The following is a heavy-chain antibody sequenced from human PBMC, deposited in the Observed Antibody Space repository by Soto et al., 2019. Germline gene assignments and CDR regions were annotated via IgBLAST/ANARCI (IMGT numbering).Heavy chain of an antibody. J-gene: IGHJ6*02. CDR3: ARARSLAYGMDV. CDR2: IYYSGST. CDR1: GGSVSSGSYY. D-gene: IGHD3-10*01. V-gene: IGHV4-61*01. Sequence: PSETLFLTCTVSGGSVSSGSYYWSWIRQPPGKGLEWIGYIYYSGSTNYNPSLKSRVTISVDTSKNQFSLKLSSVTAADTAVYYCARARSLAYGMDVWGQGTTVTVSS.